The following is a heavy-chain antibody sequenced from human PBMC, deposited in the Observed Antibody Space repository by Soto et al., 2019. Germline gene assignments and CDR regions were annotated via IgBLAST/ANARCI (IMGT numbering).Heavy chain of an antibody. J-gene: IGHJ4*02. V-gene: IGHV3-30-3*01. CDR1: GFTFSSYA. D-gene: IGHD6-19*01. CDR3: ARDHVTAVAGSFDY. Sequence: QVQLVESGGGVVQPGRSLRLSCAASGFTFSSYAIHWVRQAPGKGLEWVAVISYDGSNKYYADSVKGRFTISRDNSKNTLYLQMNSLRAEDTAVYYCARDHVTAVAGSFDYWGQGTLVTVSS. CDR2: ISYDGSNK.